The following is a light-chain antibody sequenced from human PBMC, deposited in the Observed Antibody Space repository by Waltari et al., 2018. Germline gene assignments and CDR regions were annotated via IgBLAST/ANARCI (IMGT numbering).Light chain of an antibody. CDR2: YAN. CDR3: QQGNSYPRT. Sequence: DIQMSQSPYSLSASIGDRVTITCRASQGISSYLNWYQQKPGIAPKLLIYYANSLASGVPSRFSGSGSGTEFTLTISSLQPEDFATYYCQQGNSYPRTFGQGTKVEIK. J-gene: IGKJ1*01. V-gene: IGKV1-39*01. CDR1: QGISSY.